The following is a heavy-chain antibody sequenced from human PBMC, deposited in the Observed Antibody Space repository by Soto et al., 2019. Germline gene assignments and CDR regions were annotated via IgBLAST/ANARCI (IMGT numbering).Heavy chain of an antibody. D-gene: IGHD1-1*01. V-gene: IGHV3-30*18. CDR2: ISNDGSNK. J-gene: IGHJ5*02. Sequence: GGSLRLSCAASGFSFITYGMHWVRQAPGKGLEWVAFISNDGSNKYYADSVKGRFTISRDNSKNTLYLQMNSLRAEDTAVYYCAKDGTGTTRVNWFDPWGQGTLVTVSS. CDR3: AKDGTGTTRVNWFDP. CDR1: GFSFITYG.